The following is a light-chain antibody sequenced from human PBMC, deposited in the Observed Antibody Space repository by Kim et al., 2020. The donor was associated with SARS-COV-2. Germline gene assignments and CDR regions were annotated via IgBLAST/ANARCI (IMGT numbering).Light chain of an antibody. CDR3: NSRDSSGNHLV. CDR1: SLRSYY. V-gene: IGLV3-19*01. CDR2: GKN. J-gene: IGLJ3*02. Sequence: SSELTQDPAVSVALGQTVRITCQGDSLRSYYASWYQQKPGQAPVLVISGKNNRPSGIPDRFSGSSSGNTASLTITGAQAEDEADYYCNSRDSSGNHLVFGGGNQLTVL.